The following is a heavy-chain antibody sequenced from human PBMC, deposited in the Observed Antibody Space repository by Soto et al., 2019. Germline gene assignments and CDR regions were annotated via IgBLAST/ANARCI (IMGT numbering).Heavy chain of an antibody. Sequence: QVQLVQSGAEVKKPGSSVKVSCKASGGTFSNYAISWVRQAPGQGLEWMGGIIPIFGTANYAQKFQGRVTITADESTSTAYMELSRLRSEDTAIYYCAVGSVDIVPTGMKPFDPWGQGTLVTVSS. V-gene: IGHV1-69*12. D-gene: IGHD5-12*01. J-gene: IGHJ5*02. CDR1: GGTFSNYA. CDR2: IIPIFGTA. CDR3: AVGSVDIVPTGMKPFDP.